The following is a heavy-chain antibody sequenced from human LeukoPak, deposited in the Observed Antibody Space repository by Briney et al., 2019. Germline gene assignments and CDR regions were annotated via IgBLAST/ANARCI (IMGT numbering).Heavy chain of an antibody. CDR3: AKDIDSYYDSSGYYTGFDY. CDR2: ISYDGSNK. CDR1: GFTFSSHG. D-gene: IGHD3-22*01. V-gene: IGHV3-30*18. J-gene: IGHJ4*02. Sequence: SGGSLRLSCSASGFTFSSHGMHWVRQAPGKGLEWVALISYDGSNKEYADFVKGRFTISRDNSKNTLYLQMNSLRAEDTAVYFCAKDIDSYYDSSGYYTGFDYWGQGTLVTVSS.